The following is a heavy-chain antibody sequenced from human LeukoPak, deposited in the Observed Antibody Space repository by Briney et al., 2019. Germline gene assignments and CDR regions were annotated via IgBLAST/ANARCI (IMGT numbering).Heavy chain of an antibody. J-gene: IGHJ3*02. CDR1: GFTFSNYN. CDR2: ITSSSMYI. D-gene: IGHD1-7*01. V-gene: IGHV3-21*04. Sequence: GGSVRLSCAASGFTFSNYNMNWVRQTPGKGLEWVSSITSSSMYIYYADSVKGRFTISRDNAKNSLSLQMNSLRAEDTAVYYCAKGSYWNYGAFDIWGQGTMVTVSS. CDR3: AKGSYWNYGAFDI.